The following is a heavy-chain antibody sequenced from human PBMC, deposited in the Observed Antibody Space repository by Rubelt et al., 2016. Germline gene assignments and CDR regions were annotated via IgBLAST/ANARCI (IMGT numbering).Heavy chain of an antibody. CDR3: ARVPLRTWFGELYYFDY. J-gene: IGHJ4*02. CDR2: INAGNGNT. CDR1: GYTFTSYA. V-gene: IGHV1-3*01. D-gene: IGHD3-10*01. Sequence: QVQLVQSGAEVKKPGASVKVSCKASGYTFTSYAMHWVRQAPGQRLEWMGWINAGNGNTKYSQKFQGRVTITRDTSASTAYMELSSLRSEDTAVYYCARVPLRTWFGELYYFDYWGQGTLVTVSS.